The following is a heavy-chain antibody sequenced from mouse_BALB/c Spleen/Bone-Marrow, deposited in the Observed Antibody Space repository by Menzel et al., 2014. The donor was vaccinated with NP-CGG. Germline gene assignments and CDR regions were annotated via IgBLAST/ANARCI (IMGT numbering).Heavy chain of an antibody. J-gene: IGHJ4*01. CDR1: GFSLTSDG. V-gene: IGHV2-2*02. CDR3: ARNGYYYSMDY. CDR2: MGSGGST. D-gene: IGHD2-2*01. Sequence: QVQLQQSGPGLVQPSQSLSITCTVSGFSLTSDGVRWVRQSPRKGLEWLGVMGSGGSTDYNAAFISRLSISKDNSRSQVFFKMSSLQTNDTAIYYCARNGYYYSMDYWGQGTSVTVSS.